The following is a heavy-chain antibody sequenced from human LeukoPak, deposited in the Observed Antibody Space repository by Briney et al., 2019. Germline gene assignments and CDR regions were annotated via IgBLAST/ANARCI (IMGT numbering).Heavy chain of an antibody. J-gene: IGHJ4*02. V-gene: IGHV3-48*03. Sequence: RGSLRLSCAASGFNFSSYEMNRVRQAPGKGLEWVSYISSSGSTTYSAYSVKGRFTISRDNAKNSLYLQMNSLRAEDTAVYYCARGTDFDYWGQGTLVTVSS. CDR1: GFNFSSYE. D-gene: IGHD1-14*01. CDR2: ISSSGSTT. CDR3: ARGTDFDY.